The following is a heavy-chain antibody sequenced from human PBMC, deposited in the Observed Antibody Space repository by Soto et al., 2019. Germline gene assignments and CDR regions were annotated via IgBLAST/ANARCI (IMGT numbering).Heavy chain of an antibody. D-gene: IGHD3-16*01. CDR3: ARVKLGSYDWVDP. V-gene: IGHV3-74*01. Sequence: QLVESGGRLVQPGGSLRLSCAASEFNFSSYWLHWVRQAPQEGIVWVSRINPDGGRTNYADSVKGRFTISRDNAKNTLYLQMDRLRAEDTSVYYCARVKLGSYDWVDPWGQGTLVPVSS. CDR1: EFNFSSYW. J-gene: IGHJ5*02. CDR2: INPDGGRT.